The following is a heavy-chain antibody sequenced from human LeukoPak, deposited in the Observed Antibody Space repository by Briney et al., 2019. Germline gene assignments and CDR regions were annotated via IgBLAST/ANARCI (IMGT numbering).Heavy chain of an antibody. CDR2: ISAYNGNT. J-gene: IGHJ4*02. CDR1: GGTFSSYA. D-gene: IGHD3-3*02. CDR3: ARNHFQKDDY. V-gene: IGHV1-18*01. Sequence: ASVKVSCKASGGTFSSYAISWVRQAPGQGLEWMGWISAYNGNTNYAQKLQGRVTMTTDTSTSTAYMELRSLRSDDTAVYYCARNHFQKDDYWGQGTLVTVSS.